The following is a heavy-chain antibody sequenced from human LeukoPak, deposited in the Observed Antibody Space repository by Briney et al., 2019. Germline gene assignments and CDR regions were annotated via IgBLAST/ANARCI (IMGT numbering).Heavy chain of an antibody. J-gene: IGHJ4*02. D-gene: IGHD1-7*01. Sequence: SGPTLVNPTQTLTLTCTFSGFSLSTSGMCVSWIRQPPGKALEWLSRIDWDDDKYYRTSLKTRLTISKDTSKNQVVLTMTNMDPVDTATYYCARTNSISGTNPFDYWGQGTLVTVSS. CDR1: GFSLSTSGMC. CDR3: ARTNSISGTNPFDY. V-gene: IGHV2-70*11. CDR2: IDWDDDK.